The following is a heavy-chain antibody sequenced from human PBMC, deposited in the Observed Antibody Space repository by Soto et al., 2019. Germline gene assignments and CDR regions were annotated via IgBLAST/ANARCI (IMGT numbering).Heavy chain of an antibody. CDR3: ASSYGSGYRAFDY. Sequence: QVQLVQSGAEVKRPGSSVKVSCKASGDTFTFYSINWVRQAPGLGLEWMGRINPILSMSNYAQRFQGRVTMTADKSSITEYMELSSLRSEDTAIYFCASSYGSGYRAFDYWGQGALVTVYS. CDR1: GDTFTFYS. D-gene: IGHD3-10*01. CDR2: INPILSMS. J-gene: IGHJ4*02. V-gene: IGHV1-69*02.